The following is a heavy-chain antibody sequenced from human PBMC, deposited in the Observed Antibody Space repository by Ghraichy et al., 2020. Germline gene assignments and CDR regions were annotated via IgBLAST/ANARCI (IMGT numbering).Heavy chain of an antibody. J-gene: IGHJ4*02. CDR3: TTMIVGATPDF. CDR1: GFTFSNYS. CDR2: ISTSSSHM. Sequence: GSLRLSCAASGFTFSNYSMSWVRQAPGKGLEWVSSISTSSSHMYYADSVKGRFTISRDNAKNSVYLQMNSLRAEDTAVYYFTTMIVGATPDFWGQGTLVTVSS. V-gene: IGHV3-21*01. D-gene: IGHD1-26*01.